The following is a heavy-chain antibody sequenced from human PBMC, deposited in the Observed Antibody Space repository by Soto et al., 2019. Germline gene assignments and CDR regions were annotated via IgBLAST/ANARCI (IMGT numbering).Heavy chain of an antibody. CDR3: ARSGYSAYDYSHFDY. D-gene: IGHD5-12*01. V-gene: IGHV3-23*01. CDR1: GFTFSSYA. J-gene: IGHJ4*02. Sequence: GGSLRLSCAASGFTFSSYAMSWVRQAPGKGLEWVSAISGSGGSTYYADSVKGRFTISRDNSKNTLYLQMSSLRADDTAIYYCARSGYSAYDYSHFDYWGQGTLVTVSS. CDR2: ISGSGGST.